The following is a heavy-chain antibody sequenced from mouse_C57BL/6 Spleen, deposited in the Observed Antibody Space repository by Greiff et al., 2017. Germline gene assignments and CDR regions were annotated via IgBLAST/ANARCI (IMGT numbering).Heavy chain of an antibody. CDR2: INPYNGDT. V-gene: IGHV1-20*01. CDR3: ARRLRQGVFDY. Sequence: EVQRVESGPELVKPGDSVKISCKASGYSFTGYFMNWVMQSHGKSLEWIGRINPYNGDTFYNQKLKGKATLTVDKSSSTAHMELRSLTSEDAAVYYCARRLRQGVFDYWGQGTSLTVSS. J-gene: IGHJ2*02. CDR1: GYSFTGYF. D-gene: IGHD2-2*01.